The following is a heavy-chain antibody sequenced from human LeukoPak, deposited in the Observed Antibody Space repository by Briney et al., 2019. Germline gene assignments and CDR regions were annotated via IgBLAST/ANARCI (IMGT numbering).Heavy chain of an antibody. CDR3: ARSDSSGYYLAFDI. CDR2: INWNGGST. CDR1: GFTFDDYG. D-gene: IGHD3-22*01. Sequence: PGGSLRLSCAASGFTFDDYGMSLVRQAPGKGLEWVSGINWNGGSTGYADSVKGRFTISRDNAKNSLYLQMNSLRAEDTALYHCARSDSSGYYLAFDIWGQGTMVTVSS. J-gene: IGHJ3*02. V-gene: IGHV3-20*01.